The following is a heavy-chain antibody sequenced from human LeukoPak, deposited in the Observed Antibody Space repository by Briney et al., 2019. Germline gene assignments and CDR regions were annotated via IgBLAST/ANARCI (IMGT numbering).Heavy chain of an antibody. Sequence: SETLSLTCTVSGGSISSYYWSWIRQPPGKGLEWIGYIYYSGSTNYNPSLKSRVTMSVDTSKNQFSLKLSSVTAADTAVYYCARRDDSSGYHKIFDYWGPGTLVTVSS. J-gene: IGHJ4*02. CDR1: GGSISSYY. V-gene: IGHV4-59*01. D-gene: IGHD3-22*01. CDR3: ARRDDSSGYHKIFDY. CDR2: IYYSGST.